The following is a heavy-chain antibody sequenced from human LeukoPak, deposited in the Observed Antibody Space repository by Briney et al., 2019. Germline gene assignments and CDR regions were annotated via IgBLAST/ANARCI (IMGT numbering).Heavy chain of an antibody. V-gene: IGHV3-23*01. Sequence: PGGSLRLSCSASGFTFSSYAMSWVRQAPGKGLEWVSAISGSGGSTYYADSVKGRFTISRDNSKNTLYLQMNSLRAEDTAVYYCAKDRSSPRTGDFDYWGQGTLVTVSS. D-gene: IGHD2-2*01. CDR3: AKDRSSPRTGDFDY. CDR1: GFTFSSYA. J-gene: IGHJ4*02. CDR2: ISGSGGST.